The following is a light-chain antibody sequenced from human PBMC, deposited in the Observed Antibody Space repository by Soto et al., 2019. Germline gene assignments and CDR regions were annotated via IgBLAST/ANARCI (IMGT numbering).Light chain of an antibody. CDR3: QSFDSRLSAPV. V-gene: IGLV1-40*01. CDR2: ANN. Sequence: QSVLTQPPSVSGAPGQRVTISCTGNSSNIGSPFDVHWYQHLPGTAPRLLIYANNNRPSGVPDRFSGSKSGTSASLAITGLQADDEADYYCQSFDSRLSAPVFGGGTQLTVL. CDR1: SSNIGSPFD. J-gene: IGLJ3*02.